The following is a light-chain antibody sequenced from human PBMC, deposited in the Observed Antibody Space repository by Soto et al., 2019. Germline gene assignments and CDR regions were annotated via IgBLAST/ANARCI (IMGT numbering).Light chain of an antibody. J-gene: IGKJ1*01. CDR1: QTVSSSF. CDR3: QKYGSSPGT. Sequence: EIVLTQSPGTLSLSPGEGATLSCRASQTVSSSFLAWYQQKAGQAPRLLIYGASSRATGIPDRFSGSGSGTDFTLTITRLEPEDFAVYYCQKYGSSPGTFGQGTKVEIK. CDR2: GAS. V-gene: IGKV3-20*01.